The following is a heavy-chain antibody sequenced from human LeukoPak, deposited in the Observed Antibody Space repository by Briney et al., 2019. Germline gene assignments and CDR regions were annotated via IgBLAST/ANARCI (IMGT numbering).Heavy chain of an antibody. Sequence: GGSLRLSCEVSGFTFSRHWMHWVRQTPGKGLVWVSRINDVGSQTFYADSVKGRFAMSRDNAKNMMYLQMNSLRAEDTAVYFCGRITGGYNLVDYWGQGTLVTVSS. CDR2: INDVGSQT. CDR1: GFTFSRHW. D-gene: IGHD5-24*01. J-gene: IGHJ4*02. CDR3: GRITGGYNLVDY. V-gene: IGHV3-74*01.